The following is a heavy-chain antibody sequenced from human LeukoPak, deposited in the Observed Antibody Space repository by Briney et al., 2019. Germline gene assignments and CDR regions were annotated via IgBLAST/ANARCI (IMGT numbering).Heavy chain of an antibody. Sequence: PSETLSLTCDVSGGSISSSNWWTWVRQPPGKGLEWIGEIYHTGATNYSPSFKSRVTISADTSKNQFSLKLSSVTAADTAVYFCARPAPGVTGWGRAFDIWGQGTVVTVSS. CDR1: GGSISSSNW. CDR2: IYHTGAT. J-gene: IGHJ3*02. V-gene: IGHV4-4*02. D-gene: IGHD2-21*02. CDR3: ARPAPGVTGWGRAFDI.